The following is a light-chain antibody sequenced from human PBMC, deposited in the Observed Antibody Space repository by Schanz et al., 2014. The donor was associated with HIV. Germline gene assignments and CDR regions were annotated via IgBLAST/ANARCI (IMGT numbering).Light chain of an antibody. J-gene: IGLJ1*01. CDR1: SSDVGGYNY. Sequence: QSALTQPPSASGSPGQSVTISCTGTSSDVGGYNYVSWYQQHPGRAPKVLIYDVCDRPSGVSNRFSGSKSGNTASLTISGLQAEDEAEYFCSSYTSSSPLGVFGTGTKVTVL. CDR3: SSYTSSSPLGV. V-gene: IGLV2-14*03. CDR2: DVC.